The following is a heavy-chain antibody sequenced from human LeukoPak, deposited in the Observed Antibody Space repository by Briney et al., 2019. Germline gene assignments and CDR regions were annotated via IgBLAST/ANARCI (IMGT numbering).Heavy chain of an antibody. D-gene: IGHD4/OR15-4a*01. CDR2: IRSKANNSVT. V-gene: IGHV3-73*01. CDR3: SRQPPDYGGSDH. J-gene: IGHJ4*02. Sequence: GGSLRLSCAASGFTFSGSGMHWVRQASGKGLEWVGRIRSKANNSVTAYAASVKGRFTISRDDSKNTAYLQMNSLKTEDTAVYYCSRQPPDYGGSDHWGQGTLVTVSS. CDR1: GFTFSGSG.